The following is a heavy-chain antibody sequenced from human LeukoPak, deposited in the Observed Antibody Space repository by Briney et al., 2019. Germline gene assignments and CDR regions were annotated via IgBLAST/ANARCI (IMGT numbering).Heavy chain of an antibody. J-gene: IGHJ5*02. V-gene: IGHV1-8*02. CDR1: GYTFTGYY. CDR3: ARGVGYCSSTSCYDWFDP. D-gene: IGHD2-2*01. Sequence: ASVKVSCKASGYTFTGYYMHWVRQATGQGLEWMGWMNPNSGNTGYAQKFQGRVTMTRNTSISTAYMELSSLRSEDTAVYYCARGVGYCSSTSCYDWFDPWGQGTLVTVSS. CDR2: MNPNSGNT.